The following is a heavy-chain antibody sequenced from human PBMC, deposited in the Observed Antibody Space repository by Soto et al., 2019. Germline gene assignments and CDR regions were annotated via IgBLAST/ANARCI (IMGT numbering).Heavy chain of an antibody. CDR2: IKGDGSEK. Sequence: EVHLVESGGGLVQPGGSLTLSCAASGFTFSISWMNWVRQAPGKGLEWVANIKGDGSEKYYVDFVKGRSTIPRDNAKTSLSLQMTTLRAETPPVYSCAPVSPPIFWAQEPLFPFSS. CDR3: APVSPPIF. V-gene: IGHV3-7*01. CDR1: GFTFSISW. J-gene: IGHJ4*02. D-gene: IGHD3-3*01.